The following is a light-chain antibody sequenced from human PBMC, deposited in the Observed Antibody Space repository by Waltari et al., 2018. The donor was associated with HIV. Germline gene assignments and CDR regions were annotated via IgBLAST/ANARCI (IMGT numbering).Light chain of an antibody. J-gene: IGLJ2*01. CDR2: EGN. CDR3: SSYTSFSTVL. Sequence: QSALTQSASVSGSPGPSITISCTGSGSDVGTYSLVSWYQHHPGKPPTLMIYEGNKRPSGVSKRFSGTKSGNTASLTISGLQAEDEAEYYCSSYTSFSTVLLGGGTKLTVL. V-gene: IGLV2-23*03. CDR1: GSDVGTYSL.